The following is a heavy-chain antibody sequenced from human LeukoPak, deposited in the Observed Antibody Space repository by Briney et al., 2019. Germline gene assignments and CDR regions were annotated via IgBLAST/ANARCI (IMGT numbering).Heavy chain of an antibody. V-gene: IGHV3-48*01. CDR1: GFTFSSYS. CDR3: AKDNSGYDLNPFDY. CDR2: ISSSSSTI. Sequence: GGSLRLSCAASGFTFSSYSMNWVRQAPGKGLEWVSYISSSSSTIYYADSVKGRFTISRDNSKNTLYLQMNSLRAEDTAVYYCAKDNSGYDLNPFDYWGQGTLVTVSS. D-gene: IGHD5-12*01. J-gene: IGHJ4*02.